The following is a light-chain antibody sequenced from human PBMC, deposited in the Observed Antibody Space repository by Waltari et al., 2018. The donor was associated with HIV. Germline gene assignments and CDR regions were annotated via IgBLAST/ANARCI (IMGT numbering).Light chain of an antibody. CDR2: SND. J-gene: IGLJ3*02. CDR1: STNIGSNI. CDR3: AAWDDSLNGM. Sequence: QSVLTQPPSVSGTPGQNGTISCSGSSTNIGSNIVNWYQQVPEAAPKLLIYSNDQRTSGVPDRFSGSKSGTSASLAISGLQSADEADYYCAAWDDSLNGMFGGGTKLTV. V-gene: IGLV1-44*01.